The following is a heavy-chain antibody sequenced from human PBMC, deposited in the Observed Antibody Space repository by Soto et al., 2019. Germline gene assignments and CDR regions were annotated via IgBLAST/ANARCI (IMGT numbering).Heavy chain of an antibody. J-gene: IGHJ3*02. CDR3: VRDTSLSLKLGFAI. CDR2: IYHDGTT. V-gene: IGHV4-38-2*02. D-gene: IGHD3-16*01. CDR1: GYPITNGYF. Sequence: SETLSLTCAVSGYPITNGYFWGCIRKPPGKGLEWIGSIYHDGTTNYNPSLKSRVIISVDTSKNQFSLELRSLTAADTAVYSCVRDTSLSLKLGFAIWGQGTMVTVSS.